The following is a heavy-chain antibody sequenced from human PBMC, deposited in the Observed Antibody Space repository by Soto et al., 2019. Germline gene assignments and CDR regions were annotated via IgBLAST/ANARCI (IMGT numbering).Heavy chain of an antibody. D-gene: IGHD2-15*01. CDR1: GDSLSSYY. CDR2: VFDTGST. Sequence: QEQLQESGPGLVKPSETLSLTCTVSGDSLSSYYWSWIRQPPGKGLEWIGCVFDTGSTDYNPALKSRVPLSVDTSKNQFSLRLTSVTAADTAVYYCARGTIVVLQAAWFDPWGQGTLVNVSS. V-gene: IGHV4-59*01. J-gene: IGHJ5*02. CDR3: ARGTIVVLQAAWFDP.